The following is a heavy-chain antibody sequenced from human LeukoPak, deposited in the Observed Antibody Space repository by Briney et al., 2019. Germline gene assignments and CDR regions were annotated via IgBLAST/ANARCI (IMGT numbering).Heavy chain of an antibody. CDR3: ARRRAGRDWFDP. J-gene: IGHJ5*02. Sequence: PSETLSLTCTVSGGSVSSGSYYWSWIRQPPGQGLEWIGSIYYSGNTYYNPSLKSRVTISVDTSKNQFSLKLSSVTATDTAVYYCARRRAGRDWFDPWGQGTLVTVSS. D-gene: IGHD6-19*01. V-gene: IGHV4-39*01. CDR2: IYYSGNT. CDR1: GGSVSSGSYY.